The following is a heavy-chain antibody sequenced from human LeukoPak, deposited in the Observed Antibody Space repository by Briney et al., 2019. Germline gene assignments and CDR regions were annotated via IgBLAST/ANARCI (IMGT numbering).Heavy chain of an antibody. V-gene: IGHV4-59*01. CDR2: IYYTGST. D-gene: IGHD2-21*02. Sequence: SETLSLTCTVSGGSISSYYWSWIRQPPGKGLEWIGYIYYTGSTNYSPSLRSRVTISVDTSKNQFSLKLNSVTAADTAVYYCAREMVTGSYYFDYWGQGTLVTVSS. J-gene: IGHJ4*02. CDR3: AREMVTGSYYFDY. CDR1: GGSISSYY.